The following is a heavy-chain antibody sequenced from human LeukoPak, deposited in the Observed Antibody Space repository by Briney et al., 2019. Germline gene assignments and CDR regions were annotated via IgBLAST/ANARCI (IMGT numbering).Heavy chain of an antibody. CDR1: GGSLSGYY. Sequence: SETLSPTCAVYGGSLSGYYWSWIRQPPGKGLGWIGEINHSGSTNYNPSLKSRVTISVDTSKNQFSLKLSSVTAADTAVYYCARTGRVSGSHYFDYWGQGTLVTVSS. CDR3: ARTGRVSGSHYFDY. J-gene: IGHJ4*02. V-gene: IGHV4-34*01. CDR2: INHSGST. D-gene: IGHD6-6*01.